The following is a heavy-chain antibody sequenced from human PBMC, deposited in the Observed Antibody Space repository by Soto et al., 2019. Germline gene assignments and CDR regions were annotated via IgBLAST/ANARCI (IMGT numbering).Heavy chain of an antibody. Sequence: EVQLFQSGGGLVQPGGSLRLSCSASGFTFNTYAMSWVRQAPGRRLEWVSTISASGGRTYYADSVKGRFTVSRDNSQNTLRLDMDSLGAEDTALYYCAKDHLPVGDYYYGVDVWGQGTTVTVSS. CDR3: AKDHLPVGDYYYGVDV. V-gene: IGHV3-23*01. CDR1: GFTFNTYA. J-gene: IGHJ6*02. CDR2: ISASGGRT. D-gene: IGHD1-26*01.